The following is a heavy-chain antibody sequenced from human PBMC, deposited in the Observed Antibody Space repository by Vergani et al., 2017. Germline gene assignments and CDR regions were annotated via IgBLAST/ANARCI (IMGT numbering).Heavy chain of an antibody. D-gene: IGHD6-19*01. CDR2: INHSGST. Sequence: QVQLQQWGAGLLKPSETLSLTCAVYGGSFSGYYWSWIRQPPGKGLEWIGEINHSGSTNYNPSLKSRVTISVDTSKNQFSLKLSSVTAADTAVHYCARGGRQWLGRTYFDYWGQGTLVTVSS. CDR1: GGSFSGYY. V-gene: IGHV4-34*01. CDR3: ARGGRQWLGRTYFDY. J-gene: IGHJ4*02.